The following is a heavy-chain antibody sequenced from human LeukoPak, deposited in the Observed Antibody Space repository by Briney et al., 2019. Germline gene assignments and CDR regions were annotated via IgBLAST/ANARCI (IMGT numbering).Heavy chain of an antibody. D-gene: IGHD2/OR15-2a*01. CDR2: INHSGST. CDR3: ASTDPYFFDY. Sequence: PSETLSLTCAVYGGSFSGYYWSWIRQPPGKGLEWIGEINHSGSTNYNPSLKSRVTISVDTSKNQFSLKLSSVTAADTAVCYCASTDPYFFDYWGQGTLVTVSS. J-gene: IGHJ4*02. V-gene: IGHV4-34*01. CDR1: GGSFSGYY.